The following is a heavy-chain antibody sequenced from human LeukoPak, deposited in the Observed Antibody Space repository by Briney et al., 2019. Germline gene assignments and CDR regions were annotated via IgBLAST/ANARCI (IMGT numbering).Heavy chain of an antibody. V-gene: IGHV3-30*02. CDR2: IRYDGSNK. CDR3: AKGATAMDFDY. J-gene: IGHJ4*02. Sequence: PGGSLRLSCAAPGFTFSSYGMHWVRQAPGKGLEWVAFIRYDGSNKYYADSVKGRFTISRDNSKNTLYLQMNSLRAEDTAVYYCAKGATAMDFDYWGQGTLVTVSS. D-gene: IGHD5-18*01. CDR1: GFTFSSYG.